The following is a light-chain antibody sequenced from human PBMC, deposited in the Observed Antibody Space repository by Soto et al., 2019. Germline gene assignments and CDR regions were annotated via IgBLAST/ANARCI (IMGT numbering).Light chain of an antibody. V-gene: IGLV1-51*02. J-gene: IGLJ3*02. CDR2: END. CDR1: SSNIENNY. Sequence: QSVLTQPPSVSAAPGQRVTISCSGSSSNIENNYVSWYRQLPGTAPKLLIYENDKRPSGISDRFSGSKSGTSATLGITGLQTGDEADYYCGTWDGSLSAEVFGGGTKLTVL. CDR3: GTWDGSLSAEV.